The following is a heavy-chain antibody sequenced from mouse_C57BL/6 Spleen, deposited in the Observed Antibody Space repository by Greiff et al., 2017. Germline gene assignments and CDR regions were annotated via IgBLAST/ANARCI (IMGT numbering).Heavy chain of an antibody. D-gene: IGHD1-1*01. Sequence: EVQLQQSGPELVKPGASVKLSCKASGYTFTDYYMNWVKQSHGKSLEWIGDINPNNGGTSYNQKFKGKATLTVDKSSSTAYMELRSLTSEDSAAYYCASYGSSHWYFDVWGTGTTVTVSS. CDR2: INPNNGGT. V-gene: IGHV1-26*01. CDR1: GYTFTDYY. CDR3: ASYGSSHWYFDV. J-gene: IGHJ1*03.